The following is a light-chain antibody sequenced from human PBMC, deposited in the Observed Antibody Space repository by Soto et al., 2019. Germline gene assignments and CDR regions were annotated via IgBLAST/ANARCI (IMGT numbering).Light chain of an antibody. CDR2: GAS. CDR1: QSVTNNY. Sequence: EIVLTQSPGTLSLSPGDRATLSCRASQSVTNNYLAWYQQKPGQAPRLLMYGASSRATSIPDRFSGSGSGTDFTPTITRLEPEDFAVYYCQQYASSRTFGQGTKVDIK. J-gene: IGKJ1*01. CDR3: QQYASSRT. V-gene: IGKV3-20*01.